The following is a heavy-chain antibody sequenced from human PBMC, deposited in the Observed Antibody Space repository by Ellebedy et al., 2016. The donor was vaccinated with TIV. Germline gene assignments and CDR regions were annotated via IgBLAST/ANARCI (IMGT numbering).Heavy chain of an antibody. D-gene: IGHD2-21*01. Sequence: SGPTLVKPTQTLTLTCTFSGFSFSTIGMGVDWIRQPPGKALEWLASTRWDDSMHYSPPLQSRLTITKDTSKNQVVLTMANMDPVDTATYFCVRMIGDASIYDSWGEGTLVTVSS. J-gene: IGHJ4*02. CDR3: VRMIGDASIYDS. CDR1: GFSFSTIGMG. V-gene: IGHV2-5*02. CDR2: TRWDDSM.